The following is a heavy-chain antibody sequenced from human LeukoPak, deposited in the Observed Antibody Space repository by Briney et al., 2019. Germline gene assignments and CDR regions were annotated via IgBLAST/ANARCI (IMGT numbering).Heavy chain of an antibody. V-gene: IGHV3-30*02. J-gene: IGHJ5*02. Sequence: GGSLRLSCAASGFTFSTYGMHWVRQAPGKGLEWVAFIRYDGSNKYYADSVKGRFTISRDNSKNTLYLQMNSLRAEDTAVYYCARITMSRFDPWGQGTLVTVS. CDR3: ARITMSRFDP. D-gene: IGHD3-10*02. CDR1: GFTFSTYG. CDR2: IRYDGSNK.